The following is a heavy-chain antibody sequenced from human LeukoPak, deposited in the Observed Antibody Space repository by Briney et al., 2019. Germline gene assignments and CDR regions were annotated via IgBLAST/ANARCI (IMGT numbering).Heavy chain of an antibody. J-gene: IGHJ5*02. CDR2: IIPIFGTA. Sequence: SVKVPCKASGGTFSSYAISWVRQAPGQGLEWMGGIIPIFGTANYAQKFQGRVTITADESTSTAYMELSSLRSEDTAVYYCARDRSEGTHSLYNWFDPWGQGTLVTVSS. D-gene: IGHD3-3*01. CDR1: GGTFSSYA. CDR3: ARDRSEGTHSLYNWFDP. V-gene: IGHV1-69*13.